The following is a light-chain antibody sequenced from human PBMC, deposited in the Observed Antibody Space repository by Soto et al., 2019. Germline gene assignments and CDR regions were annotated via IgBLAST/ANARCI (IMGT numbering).Light chain of an antibody. J-gene: IGKJ4*01. CDR1: QTISSK. Sequence: EIVLTQSPATLSLSPGERATLSCRATQTISSKLAWYQQRPGQAPRLLIYDASNRATGIPGRFSGGGSGTDFTLTISRLEPEDFAVYYCQQFSSYPLTFGGGTKVDIK. CDR3: QQFSSYPLT. V-gene: IGKV3-11*01. CDR2: DAS.